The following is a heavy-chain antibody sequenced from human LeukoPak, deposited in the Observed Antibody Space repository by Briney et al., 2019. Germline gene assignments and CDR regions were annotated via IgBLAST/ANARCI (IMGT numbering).Heavy chain of an antibody. CDR2: ISYDGSNK. V-gene: IGHV3-30-3*01. J-gene: IGHJ6*02. CDR3: ARVRAGYCTSTSCYTGMDV. D-gene: IGHD2-2*01. CDR1: GFTFSSYA. Sequence: GGSLRLSCAASGFTFSSYAMHWVRQAPGKGLEWVAVISYDGSNKYYADSVKGRFTISRDNSKNTLYLQMNSLRAEDTAVYYCARVRAGYCTSTSCYTGMDVWGQGTTVTVSS.